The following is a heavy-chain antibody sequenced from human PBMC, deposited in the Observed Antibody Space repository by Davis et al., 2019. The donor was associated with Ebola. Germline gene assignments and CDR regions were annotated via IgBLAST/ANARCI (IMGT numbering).Heavy chain of an antibody. CDR3: ARPRSRGSSDAYDV. J-gene: IGHJ3*01. D-gene: IGHD1-26*01. Sequence: GGSLRLSCKGSGYSFISYWIGWVRQMPGKGLEWMGIIYPGDSDIRYSPSFRGQVTISADKSITTAYLRWSRLEASDTARYYCARPRSRGSSDAYDVWGQGTMVTVSS. CDR2: IYPGDSDI. CDR1: GYSFISYW. V-gene: IGHV5-51*01.